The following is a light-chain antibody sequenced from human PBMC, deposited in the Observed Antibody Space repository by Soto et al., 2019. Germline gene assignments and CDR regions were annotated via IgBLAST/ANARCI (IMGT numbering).Light chain of an antibody. V-gene: IGLV1-47*01. CDR2: MND. Sequence: QSVLTQAPTASGTPGQKVTISCSGSWSNIGRNYVYSYWQVPGTAPKLLMYMNDQQPSSVPSRFSCAKSGTSAALTISGLRSEDEAAYYCVASDDTLRGGVFGGGTQLTVL. CDR1: WSNIGRNY. CDR3: VASDDTLRGGV. J-gene: IGLJ7*01.